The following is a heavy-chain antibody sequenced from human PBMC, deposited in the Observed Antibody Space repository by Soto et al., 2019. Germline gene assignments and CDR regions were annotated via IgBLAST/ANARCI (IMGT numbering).Heavy chain of an antibody. CDR3: ARVSVAGTLFDY. V-gene: IGHV4-4*02. Sequence: QVQLQESGPGLVKPSGTLSLTCAVSGGSISSSNWWSWVRQPPGKGLEWIGEIYHSGSTNYNPSLKSRVXXXGXXSKNPVSLKLSSVTAADTAVYYCARVSVAGTLFDYWGQGTLVTVSS. J-gene: IGHJ4*02. CDR1: GGSISSSNW. CDR2: IYHSGST. D-gene: IGHD6-19*01.